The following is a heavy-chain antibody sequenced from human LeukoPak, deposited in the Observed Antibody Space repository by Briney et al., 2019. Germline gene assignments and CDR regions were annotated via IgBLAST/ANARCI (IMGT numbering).Heavy chain of an antibody. Sequence: SVKVSCTASGFTFTSSAVQWVRQARGQRLEWIGWTVVGSGNTNYAQKFQERVTITRDMSTSTAYMELSSLRSEDTAVYYCAADLMGYCSGGSCYHRNVDYWGQGTLVTVSS. CDR1: GFTFTSSA. CDR2: TVVGSGNT. D-gene: IGHD2-15*01. V-gene: IGHV1-58*01. J-gene: IGHJ4*02. CDR3: AADLMGYCSGGSCYHRNVDY.